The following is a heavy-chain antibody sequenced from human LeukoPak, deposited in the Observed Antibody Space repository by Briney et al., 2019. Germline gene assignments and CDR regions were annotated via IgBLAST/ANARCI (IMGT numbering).Heavy chain of an antibody. Sequence: GRSLRLSRAASGFTFDDYAMHWVRQAPGKGLEWVANIKQDGSAKYYVDSVKGRFTISRDNAKNSLYLQMGSLRAEDTAVYYCARFSGRNWGQGTLVTVSS. CDR1: GFTFDDYA. J-gene: IGHJ4*02. V-gene: IGHV3-7*01. CDR3: ARFSGRN. CDR2: IKQDGSAK. D-gene: IGHD2-15*01.